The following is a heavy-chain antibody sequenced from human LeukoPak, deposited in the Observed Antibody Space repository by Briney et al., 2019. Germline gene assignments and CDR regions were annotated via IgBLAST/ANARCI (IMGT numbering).Heavy chain of an antibody. CDR3: ARDAFFRYCTNGVCYFFDY. CDR1: GFTFSDYA. CDR2: VGGGGDDT. Sequence: GGSLRLSCAASGFTFSDYAMSWVRQAPGKGLEWVSSVGGGGDDTFYAESVKGRFTISRDNSKNTLYLQMNSLRAEDTAVYYCARDAFFRYCTNGVCYFFDYWGQGTLVTVSS. D-gene: IGHD2-8*01. V-gene: IGHV3-23*01. J-gene: IGHJ4*02.